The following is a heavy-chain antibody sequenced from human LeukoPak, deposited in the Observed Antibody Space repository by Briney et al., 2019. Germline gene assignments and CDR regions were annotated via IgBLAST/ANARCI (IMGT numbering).Heavy chain of an antibody. J-gene: IGHJ6*02. CDR1: GYTFTSYG. CDR2: ISAYNGNT. CDR3: ARDDSDNETNSLFYYYGMDV. D-gene: IGHD4-23*01. Sequence: ASVKVSCKASGYTFTSYGISWVRQAPGQGLEWMGWISAYNGNTNYAQKLQGRVTMTTDTSTSTAYMELRSLRPDDTAVYYCARDDSDNETNSLFYYYGMDVGGQGTTVTVSS. V-gene: IGHV1-18*01.